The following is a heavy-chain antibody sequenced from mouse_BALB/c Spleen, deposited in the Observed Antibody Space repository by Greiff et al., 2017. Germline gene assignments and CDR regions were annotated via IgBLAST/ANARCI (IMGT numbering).Heavy chain of an antibody. CDR3: ARGNYYGSFDY. J-gene: IGHJ2*01. Sequence: EVKLMESGGGLVKPGGSLKLSCAASGFTFSSYAMSWVRQTPEKRLEWVASISSGGSTYYPDSVKGRFTISRDNARNILYLQMSSLRSEDTAMYYCARGNYYGSFDYWGQGTTLTVSS. CDR2: ISSGGST. D-gene: IGHD1-2*01. CDR1: GFTFSSYA. V-gene: IGHV5-6-5*01.